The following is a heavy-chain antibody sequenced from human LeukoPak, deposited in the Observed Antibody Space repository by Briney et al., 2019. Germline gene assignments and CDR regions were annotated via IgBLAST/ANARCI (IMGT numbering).Heavy chain of an antibody. J-gene: IGHJ4*02. D-gene: IGHD4-11*01. Sequence: ASVKVSCKASGYTFTDYYMHWVRQAPGQGLEWMGWINPNSGGTNYAQKFQGRVTMTRDTSISTAYMELSRLRSEDTAVYYCARDLWEGEYSNYHYWGQGTLVTVSS. CDR1: GYTFTDYY. CDR3: ARDLWEGEYSNYHY. CDR2: INPNSGGT. V-gene: IGHV1-2*02.